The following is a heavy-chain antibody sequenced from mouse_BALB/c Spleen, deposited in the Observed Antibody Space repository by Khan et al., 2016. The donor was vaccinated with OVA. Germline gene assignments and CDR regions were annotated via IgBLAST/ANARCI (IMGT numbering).Heavy chain of an antibody. CDR3: TRWSYWFAY. CDR1: GYTFTSYW. J-gene: IGHJ3*01. V-gene: IGHV1S22*01. D-gene: IGHD2-12*01. CDR2: IYPGSGST. Sequence: LQQPGSELVRPGASVKLSCKASGYTFTSYWIHWVKQRPGQGLEWIGEIYPGSGSTNYDEKFKSKATLTVDTSSSTAYMQLSSLTSEDSAVYYCTRWSYWFAYWDQGTLVTVSA.